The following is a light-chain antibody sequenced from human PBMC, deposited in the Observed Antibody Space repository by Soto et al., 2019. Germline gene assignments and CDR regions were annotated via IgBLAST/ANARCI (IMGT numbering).Light chain of an antibody. CDR3: SSYTISATLSV. J-gene: IGLJ1*01. CDR1: SSDVGGYNY. V-gene: IGLV2-14*01. Sequence: QSALTQPASVSGSLGQSITISCTGTSSDVGGYNYVSWYQHHPGKAPKLIIYEVNNRPPGVSNRFSGSKSDNTASLTISGLQAEDESDYHCSSYTISATLSVFGTGTKVTVL. CDR2: EVN.